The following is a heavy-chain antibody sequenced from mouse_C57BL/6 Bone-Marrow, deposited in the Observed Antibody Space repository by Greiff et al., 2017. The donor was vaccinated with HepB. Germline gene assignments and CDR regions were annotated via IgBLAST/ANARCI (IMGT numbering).Heavy chain of an antibody. CDR1: GYAFSSSW. CDR2: IYPGDGDT. CDR3: AKRFAY. Sequence: VQLQQSGPELVKPGASVKISCKASGYAFSSSWMNWVKQRPGKGLEWIGRIYPGDGDTNYNGKFKGKATLTADKSSSTASMQLSSLTSEYSAVYFCAKRFAYWGQGTLVTGSA. J-gene: IGHJ3*01. V-gene: IGHV1-82*01.